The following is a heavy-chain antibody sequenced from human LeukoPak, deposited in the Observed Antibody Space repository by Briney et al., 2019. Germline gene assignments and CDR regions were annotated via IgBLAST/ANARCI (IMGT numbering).Heavy chain of an antibody. D-gene: IGHD2-15*01. J-gene: IGHJ4*02. CDR1: GFTFSSYA. CDR3: ARAGSGGTIDY. Sequence: GGSLRLSCAASGFTFSSYAMHWVRQAPGKGLEYVSAISSNGGSTYYANSVKGRFTISRDNSKNTLYLQMGSLRVEDMAVYYCARAGSGGTIDYWGQGTLVTVSS. V-gene: IGHV3-64*01. CDR2: ISSNGGST.